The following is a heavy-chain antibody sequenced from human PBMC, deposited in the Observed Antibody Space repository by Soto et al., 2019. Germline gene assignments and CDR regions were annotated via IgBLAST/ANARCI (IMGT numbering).Heavy chain of an antibody. D-gene: IGHD1-26*01. CDR2: INSDGSSS. Sequence: HPVGSLRLCCAASGFSFRSYWMHWVRQAPGKGLVWVSRINSDGSSSTYADSVKGRFTISRDNAKNTLYLQMNSLRAEDTAVYYCARVVTHYNGSYRTIDYWGQGTLVTVSS. CDR1: GFSFRSYW. V-gene: IGHV3-74*01. J-gene: IGHJ4*02. CDR3: ARVVTHYNGSYRTIDY.